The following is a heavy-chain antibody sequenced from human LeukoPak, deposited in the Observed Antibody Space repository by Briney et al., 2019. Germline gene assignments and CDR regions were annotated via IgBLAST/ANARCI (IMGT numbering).Heavy chain of an antibody. CDR1: GFTFSTSW. V-gene: IGHV3-7*01. Sequence: GGSLRLSCSASGFTFSTSWMSWVRQAPGKGLERVAKINPDGSQQFYVDSVKGRFTISRDNAKNSLFLQMNSLRADDAAMYYCARDLDSSGSDYWGQGTLVTVSS. CDR3: ARDLDSSGSDY. J-gene: IGHJ4*02. D-gene: IGHD3-22*01. CDR2: INPDGSQQ.